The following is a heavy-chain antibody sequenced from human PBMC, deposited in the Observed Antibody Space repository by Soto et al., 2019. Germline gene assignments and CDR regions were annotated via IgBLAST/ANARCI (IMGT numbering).Heavy chain of an antibody. CDR3: ARQCRGVTCHWFVP. Sequence: SETLSLTCTVSGGSISSYYWSWIRQPPGKGLEWIGYMYKTGSTVYNPSFKSRVTISVDTSKNQFSLKLNSVTAADTAVYYCARQCRGVTCHWFVPWGQGTLVTVSS. J-gene: IGHJ5*02. V-gene: IGHV4-59*01. CDR1: GGSISSYY. D-gene: IGHD2-15*01. CDR2: MYKTGST.